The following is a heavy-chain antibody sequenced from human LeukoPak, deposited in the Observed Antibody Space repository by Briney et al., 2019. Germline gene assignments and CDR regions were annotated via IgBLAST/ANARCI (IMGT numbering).Heavy chain of an antibody. CDR3: ARGSDYYDSSGYYSDY. Sequence: GGSLRLSCAASEFTFSEYSMNWVRQAPGKGLEWVASISSTSTYIYYADSVTGRFTISRDNAKSSLYLQMNSLRAEDTAVYYCARGSDYYDSSGYYSDYWGQGTLVTVSS. CDR2: ISSTSTYI. J-gene: IGHJ4*02. D-gene: IGHD3-22*01. V-gene: IGHV3-21*01. CDR1: EFTFSEYS.